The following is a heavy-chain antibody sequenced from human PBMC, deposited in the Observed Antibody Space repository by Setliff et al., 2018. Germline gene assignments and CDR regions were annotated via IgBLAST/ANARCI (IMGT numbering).Heavy chain of an antibody. Sequence: SETLSLTCTVSGGSISSHYWSWIRQPAGKGLEWIGHIYIGGSANYNPSLKSRVTMSIDTSKNQFSLKLNSVTAADMAVYYCARKGISALSGAFDMWGQGTMVTVSS. J-gene: IGHJ3*02. CDR2: IYIGGSA. V-gene: IGHV4-4*07. D-gene: IGHD1-26*01. CDR1: GGSISSHY. CDR3: ARKGISALSGAFDM.